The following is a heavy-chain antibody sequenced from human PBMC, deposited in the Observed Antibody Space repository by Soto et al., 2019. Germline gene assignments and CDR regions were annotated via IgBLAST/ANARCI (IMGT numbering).Heavy chain of an antibody. Sequence: QVHLVESGGGVVQPGKSLRISCAASGFSFRDFAMHWFRQAPGKGLEWLATIRRDGSYENYGDSVKGRFTISRDNFKNTLYLQMDSLRVEATALYYCVREGPRKIVGAIDYWGQGTLVTVSS. V-gene: IGHV3-33*01. J-gene: IGHJ4*02. D-gene: IGHD1-26*01. CDR3: VREGPRKIVGAIDY. CDR1: GFSFRDFA. CDR2: IRRDGSYE.